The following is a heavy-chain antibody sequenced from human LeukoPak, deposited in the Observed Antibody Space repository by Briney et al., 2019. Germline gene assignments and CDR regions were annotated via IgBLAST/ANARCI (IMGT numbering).Heavy chain of an antibody. CDR3: VRGSTLRHYQY. CDR1: GGSISSGGYY. J-gene: IGHJ4*02. CDR2: IYYSGST. V-gene: IGHV4-39*01. D-gene: IGHD3-16*01. Sequence: SETLSLTCTVSGGSISSGGYYWTWIRQHPGKGLEWIGSIYYSGSTYYNPSLKSRTTVSVDTSKNQFSLKLSSVTAADTAVYYCVRGSTLRHYQYWGQGTLVTVSS.